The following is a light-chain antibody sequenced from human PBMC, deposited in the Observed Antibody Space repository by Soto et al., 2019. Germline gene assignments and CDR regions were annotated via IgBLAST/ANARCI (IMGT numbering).Light chain of an antibody. CDR1: SSNIGSNY. CDR2: VNN. J-gene: IGLJ3*02. V-gene: IGLV1-47*01. CDR3: ATWDDSLSGRV. Sequence: QSVLTQPPSASGTPGQRVTNSCSGSSSNIGSNYVYWYQQLPGTAPKLLISVNNQRPSGVPDRFSGSKSGTSASLAISGLRSEDEADYYCATWDDSLSGRVFGGGTKLTVL.